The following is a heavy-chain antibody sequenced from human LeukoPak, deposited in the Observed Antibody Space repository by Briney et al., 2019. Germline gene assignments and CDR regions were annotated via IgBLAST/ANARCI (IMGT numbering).Heavy chain of an antibody. J-gene: IGHJ5*02. CDR3: ARVFRGAVTSNWFDP. D-gene: IGHD4-17*01. Sequence: PSETLSLTCTASGGSINGYYWTWIRQPPGKGLEWIGYISDSGSTNYNPSLKSRVTMSVDSSNTEFSLRLNSVTAADTAVYYCARVFRGAVTSNWFDPWGQGTLVTVSS. CDR2: ISDSGST. CDR1: GGSINGYY. V-gene: IGHV4-59*01.